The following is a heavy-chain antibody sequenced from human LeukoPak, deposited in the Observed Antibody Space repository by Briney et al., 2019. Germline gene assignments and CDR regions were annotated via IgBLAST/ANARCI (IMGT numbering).Heavy chain of an antibody. CDR2: IYSSGTI. CDR1: GGFISSYY. Sequence: SETLSLTCTVSGGFISSYYWSWIRQPAGKGLEWIGRIYSSGTINYSPSLKSRVTMSVDTSKNQFSLKLSSVTAADTAVYFCTRDIVLPTAYWYFDLWGRGTLVTVSS. J-gene: IGHJ2*01. D-gene: IGHD2-2*01. CDR3: TRDIVLPTAYWYFDL. V-gene: IGHV4-4*07.